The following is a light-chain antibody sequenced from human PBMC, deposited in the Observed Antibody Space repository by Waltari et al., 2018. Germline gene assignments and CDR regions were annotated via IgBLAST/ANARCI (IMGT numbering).Light chain of an antibody. CDR3: QQYYSTPPT. J-gene: IGKJ5*01. Sequence: DIVMTQSPDSLAVSLGARATINCKSSQTLLYSSNNKNYLAWYQQKPGQPPKLLIYWASARESGVPDRFSGSGSGTNFTLTISSLQAEDVAVYYCQQYYSTPPTFGQGTRLEIK. CDR1: QTLLYSSNNKNY. V-gene: IGKV4-1*01. CDR2: WAS.